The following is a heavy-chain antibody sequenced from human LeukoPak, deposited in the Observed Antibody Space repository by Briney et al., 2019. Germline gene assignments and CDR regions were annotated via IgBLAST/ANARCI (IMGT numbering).Heavy chain of an antibody. V-gene: IGHV4-38-2*02. CDR1: GSSISSGYY. CDR2: INHSGST. D-gene: IGHD1-1*01. J-gene: IGHJ5*02. CDR3: ARVLPDTTWFDP. Sequence: SETLSLTCSVSGSSISSGYYWSWIRQPPGKGLEWIGEINHSGSTYYNPSLKSRITISVDTSKNQFSLKLSSVTAADTAVYYCARVLPDTTWFDPWGQGTLVTVSS.